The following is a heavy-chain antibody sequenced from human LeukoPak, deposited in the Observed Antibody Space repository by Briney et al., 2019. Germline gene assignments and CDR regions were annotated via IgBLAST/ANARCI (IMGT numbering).Heavy chain of an antibody. V-gene: IGHV4-39*07. D-gene: IGHD5-18*01. Sequence: KPSETLSLTCTVSGGSISSSSYYWGWIRQPPGKGLEWIGSIYYSGSTYYNPSLKSRVTISVDTSKNQFSLKLSSVTAADTAVYYCARWDTAMAKVRVYYFDYWGQGTLVTVSS. CDR2: IYYSGST. CDR3: ARWDTAMAKVRVYYFDY. J-gene: IGHJ4*02. CDR1: GGSISSSSYY.